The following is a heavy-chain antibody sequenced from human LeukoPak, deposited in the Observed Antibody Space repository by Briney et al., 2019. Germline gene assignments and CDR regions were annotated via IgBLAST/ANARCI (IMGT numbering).Heavy chain of an antibody. CDR3: TTEGFTYGHHSFDS. CDR1: GLILGNAW. V-gene: IGHV3-15*06. Sequence: PGGSLRLSCAASGLILGNAWMSWVRQAPGKGLEWVGHIKRNFEGATQHYAASVKGRFSISKDESKNIVFLQMSSLKTEDTAVYFCTTEGFTYGHHSFDSWGQGTLVTVSS. J-gene: IGHJ4*02. CDR2: IKRNFEGATQ. D-gene: IGHD5-18*01.